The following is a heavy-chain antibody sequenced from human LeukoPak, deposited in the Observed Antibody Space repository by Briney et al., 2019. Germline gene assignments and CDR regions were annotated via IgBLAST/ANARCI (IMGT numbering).Heavy chain of an antibody. J-gene: IGHJ5*02. Sequence: GGSLRLSCAASGFTFSSYSMNWVRQAPGKGLEWVSSISSSRDFIYFADSVKGRFTISRDNAKNSLYLQMNSLRAEDTAVYYCAITGGPWGQGTLVTVSS. CDR1: GFTFSSYS. CDR2: ISSSRDFI. V-gene: IGHV3-21*01. D-gene: IGHD1-14*01. CDR3: AITGGP.